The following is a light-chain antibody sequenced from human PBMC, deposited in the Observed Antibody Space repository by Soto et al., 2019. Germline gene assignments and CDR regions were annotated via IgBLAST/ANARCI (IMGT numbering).Light chain of an antibody. J-gene: IGLJ1*01. CDR2: EVS. Sequence: QSALTQPASVSGSPGQSITMSCTGTSSDFGGYNYVSWYQQHPGKAPKLMIYEVSNRPSGVSNRFSGSKSGNTASLTISGLQAEDEADYYCSSYTSSSTPYVFGTGTKVTV. V-gene: IGLV2-14*01. CDR1: SSDFGGYNY. CDR3: SSYTSSSTPYV.